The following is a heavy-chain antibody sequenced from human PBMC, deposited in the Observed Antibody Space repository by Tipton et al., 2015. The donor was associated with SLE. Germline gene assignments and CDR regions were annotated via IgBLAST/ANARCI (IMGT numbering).Heavy chain of an antibody. CDR2: IYAGGAT. Sequence: SLRLSCAASGFTVSGNYMNWVRQAPGKGLEWVSVIYAGGATYYADSVKGRFTISRDNAKKSLSLQMNSLTVEDAALYYCARGHYGMDVWGQGSTVTVSS. CDR1: GFTVSGNY. CDR3: ARGHYGMDV. J-gene: IGHJ6*02. V-gene: IGHV3-53*01.